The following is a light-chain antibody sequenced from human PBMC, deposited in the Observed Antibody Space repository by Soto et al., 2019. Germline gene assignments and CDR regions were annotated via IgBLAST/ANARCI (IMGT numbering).Light chain of an antibody. Sequence: DIVMTQSPLSLPVTPGEPASISCRSSQSLLHSNGYNCLDWYLQKPGQSPQLLIYLGSNRASGVPDRFSGNGSGTDFTLKISRVEAEDVGVYYCMQALQIPWTFGQGTKVEIK. J-gene: IGKJ1*01. V-gene: IGKV2-28*01. CDR2: LGS. CDR3: MQALQIPWT. CDR1: QSLLHSNGYNC.